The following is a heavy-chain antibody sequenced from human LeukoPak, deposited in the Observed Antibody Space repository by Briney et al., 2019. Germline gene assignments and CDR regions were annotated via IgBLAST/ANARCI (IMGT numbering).Heavy chain of an antibody. CDR2: INTNTGNP. J-gene: IGHJ5*02. CDR1: GYTFTTYS. Sequence: GASVEVSCKASGYTFTTYSMNWVRQAPGQGLEWMGWINTNTGNPTYAQGFTGRFVFSLDTSVSTAYLQISSLKAEDTAVYYCARVYKQQLAGNRFDPWGQGTLVTVSS. CDR3: ARVYKQQLAGNRFDP. D-gene: IGHD6-13*01. V-gene: IGHV7-4-1*02.